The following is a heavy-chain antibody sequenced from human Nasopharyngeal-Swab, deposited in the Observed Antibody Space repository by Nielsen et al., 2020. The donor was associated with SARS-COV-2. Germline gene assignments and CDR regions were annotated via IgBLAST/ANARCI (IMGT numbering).Heavy chain of an antibody. D-gene: IGHD5-18*01. CDR1: GGPFSFYY. Sequence: GSLRLSCAVYGGPFSFYYWTWIRQPPGKGLEWIGEINHSGSTNYNPSLKSRVTISVDTSKNQFSLKLSSLTAADTAVYFCARGQGAYTYFRRRPLVVYWGQGTLVTVSS. CDR2: INHSGST. V-gene: IGHV4-34*01. CDR3: ARGQGAYTYFRRRPLVVY. J-gene: IGHJ4*02.